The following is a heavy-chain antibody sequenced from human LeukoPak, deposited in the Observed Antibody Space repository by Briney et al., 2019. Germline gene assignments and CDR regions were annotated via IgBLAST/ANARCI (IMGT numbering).Heavy chain of an antibody. Sequence: ASVKVSCKTSGYTFTGYYMHWVRQAPGQGLEWMGWINPNSGGTHYAQKFQGRVSMTRATSIGTAYIELSRLRSHDTAVYYGARDLAYGDYIFDYWGQGTLVTVSS. D-gene: IGHD4-17*01. V-gene: IGHV1-2*02. CDR2: INPNSGGT. CDR1: GYTFTGYY. CDR3: ARDLAYGDYIFDY. J-gene: IGHJ4*02.